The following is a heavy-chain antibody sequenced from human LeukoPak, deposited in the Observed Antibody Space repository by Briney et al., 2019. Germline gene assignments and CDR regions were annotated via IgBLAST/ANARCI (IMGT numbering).Heavy chain of an antibody. CDR2: INHSGST. Sequence: SETLSLTCAVYGGSFSGYYWSWIRQPPGKGLEWIGEINHSGSTNYNASLKSRVTISVDTSKNQFSLKLTSVTAADTAVYYCAANSADYNTLGSSYKVWGQGTLVTVSS. CDR3: AANSADYNTLGSSYKV. D-gene: IGHD3-10*01. CDR1: GGSFSGYY. V-gene: IGHV4-34*01. J-gene: IGHJ4*02.